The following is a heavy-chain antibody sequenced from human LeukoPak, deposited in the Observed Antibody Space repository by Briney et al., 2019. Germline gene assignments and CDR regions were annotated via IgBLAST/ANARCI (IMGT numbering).Heavy chain of an antibody. CDR1: GFTFDDCA. J-gene: IGHJ4*02. CDR2: ISWDGYRT. D-gene: IGHD5-18*01. V-gene: IGHV3-43D*03. CDR3: ARDKTRGLGYSYSKSGNYFDY. Sequence: TGGSLRLSCAASGFTFDDCAMHWVRQAPGKGLEWVSLISWDGYRTYYADSVKGRFTIARDNSKNSLYLQMNSLRAEDTAVYSCARDKTRGLGYSYSKSGNYFDYWGQGTLVTVSS.